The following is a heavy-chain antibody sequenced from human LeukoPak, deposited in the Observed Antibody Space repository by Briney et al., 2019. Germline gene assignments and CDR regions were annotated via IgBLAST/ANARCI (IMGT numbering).Heavy chain of an antibody. J-gene: IGHJ3*02. Sequence: GGSLRLSCVASGLSFSSLWMSWVRQAPGKGLEWVSSISSSSSYIYYADSVKGRFTISRDNAKNSLYLQMNSLRAEDTAVYYCAREYSSSWYGYAFDIWGQGTMVTVSS. D-gene: IGHD6-13*01. CDR1: GLSFSSLW. V-gene: IGHV3-21*01. CDR3: AREYSSSWYGYAFDI. CDR2: ISSSSSYI.